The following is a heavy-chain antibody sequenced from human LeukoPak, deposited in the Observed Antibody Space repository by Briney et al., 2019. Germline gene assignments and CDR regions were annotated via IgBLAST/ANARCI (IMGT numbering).Heavy chain of an antibody. J-gene: IGHJ4*02. Sequence: SETLSLTCAVYGGSFSGYYWSWIRQPPGKGLEWIGEINHSGSTNYNPSLKSRVSISVDTSKNQFSLKLSSVTAADTAVYYCARGLSLVGATNDYWGQGTLVTVSS. CDR3: ARGLSLVGATNDY. CDR2: INHSGST. D-gene: IGHD1-26*01. CDR1: GGSFSGYY. V-gene: IGHV4-34*01.